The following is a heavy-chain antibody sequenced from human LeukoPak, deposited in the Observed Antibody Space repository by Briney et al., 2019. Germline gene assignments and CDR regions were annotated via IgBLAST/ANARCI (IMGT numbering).Heavy chain of an antibody. J-gene: IGHJ6*03. CDR2: INHSGGT. D-gene: IGHD1-1*01. V-gene: IGHV4-34*01. Sequence: SETLSLTCAVYGGSLSGYYWSWIRQPPGKGLEWIGEINHSGGTNYNPSLKSRVTISVDTSKNQFSLKLSSVTAADTAVYYCARNRKYNWNAYYYYYYMDVWGKGTTVTISS. CDR1: GGSLSGYY. CDR3: ARNRKYNWNAYYYYYYMDV.